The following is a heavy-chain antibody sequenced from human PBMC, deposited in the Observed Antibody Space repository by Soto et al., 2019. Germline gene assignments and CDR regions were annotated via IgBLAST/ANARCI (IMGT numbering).Heavy chain of an antibody. CDR1: GGTFSSHA. V-gene: IGHV1-69*01. CDR2: IIPCFKAT. Sequence: QVQLVQSGAEVKKPGSSVKVSCKASGGTFSSHAISWVRQAPGQGLEWRGGIIPCFKATNYAQKFHGRVTITADDSTSRAYMDLYSLRSEDTAVYYCARDVPLNYYDGTFSYYAMDVWGQGTTVTVSS. D-gene: IGHD3-16*01. CDR3: ARDVPLNYYDGTFSYYAMDV. J-gene: IGHJ6*02.